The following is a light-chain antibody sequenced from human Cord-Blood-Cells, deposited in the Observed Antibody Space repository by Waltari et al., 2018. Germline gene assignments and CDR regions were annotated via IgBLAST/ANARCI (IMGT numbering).Light chain of an antibody. CDR1: QSISSW. CDR3: QQYNSYPGT. Sequence: DIQMTQSPSTLSASVVDRVTITCRASQSISSWLAWYQQKPGRAPKLLIYDASSLESGVPARFSGSGSGTEFTLTISSLQPEDFATYYCQQYNSYPGTFGQGTKVEIK. J-gene: IGKJ1*01. CDR2: DAS. V-gene: IGKV1-5*01.